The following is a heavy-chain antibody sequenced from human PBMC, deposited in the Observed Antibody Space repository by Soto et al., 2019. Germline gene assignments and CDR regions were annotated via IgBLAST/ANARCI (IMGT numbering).Heavy chain of an antibody. CDR3: ARHEGYYGSPAAGLFDY. J-gene: IGHJ4*02. CDR1: GYTFTSYC. D-gene: IGHD3-10*01. CDR2: IYPGDSDT. Sequence: GESLNISCKGSGYTFTSYCIGWVRQMPGKGLEWMGIIYPGDSDTRYSPSFQGQVTISADKSISTAYLQWSSLKASDTAMYYCARHEGYYGSPAAGLFDYWGQGTLVTVSS. V-gene: IGHV5-51*01.